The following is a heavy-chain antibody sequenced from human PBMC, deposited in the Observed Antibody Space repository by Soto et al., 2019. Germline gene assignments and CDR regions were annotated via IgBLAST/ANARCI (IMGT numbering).Heavy chain of an antibody. CDR1: GFTFSSYA. CDR2: ISYDGSNK. J-gene: IGHJ4*02. V-gene: IGHV3-30-3*01. CDR3: ARGGPRIAAAGLYGHFDY. D-gene: IGHD6-13*01. Sequence: GGSLRLSCAASGFTFSSYAMHWVRQAPGKGLEWVAVISYDGSNKYYADSVKGRFTISRDNSKNTLYLQMNSLRAEDTAVYYCARGGPRIAAAGLYGHFDYWGQGTLVTVSS.